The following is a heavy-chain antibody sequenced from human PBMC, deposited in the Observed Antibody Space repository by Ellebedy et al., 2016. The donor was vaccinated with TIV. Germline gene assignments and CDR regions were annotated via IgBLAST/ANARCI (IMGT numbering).Heavy chain of an antibody. V-gene: IGHV4-38-2*02. Sequence: MPSETLSLTCTVSGGSISSDYWSWVRQPPGKGLEWIGSIYHSGTTYYNPSLKSRVTISVDTSKNQFSLKLRSVTAADTAVYYCARDRGAASFDPWGQGALVTVSS. CDR2: IYHSGTT. J-gene: IGHJ5*02. CDR1: GGSISSDY. CDR3: ARDRGAASFDP. D-gene: IGHD6-25*01.